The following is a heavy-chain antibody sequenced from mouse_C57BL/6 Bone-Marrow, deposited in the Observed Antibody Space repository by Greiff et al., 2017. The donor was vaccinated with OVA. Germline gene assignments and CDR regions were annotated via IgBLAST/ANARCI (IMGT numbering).Heavy chain of an antibody. CDR2: INPNNGGT. CDR3: ARAHPINY. V-gene: IGHV1-26*01. CDR1: GSTFTDYF. Sequence: VQLQQSGPELVNPGASVKLSCTASGSTFTDYFLNWVTQSPGQSLSLIGDINPNNGGTSYNQKFKGKATLTVDKSSSTAYMELRSLTSEDSAVYYCARAHPINYWGQGTTLTVSS. J-gene: IGHJ2*01. D-gene: IGHD1-1*01.